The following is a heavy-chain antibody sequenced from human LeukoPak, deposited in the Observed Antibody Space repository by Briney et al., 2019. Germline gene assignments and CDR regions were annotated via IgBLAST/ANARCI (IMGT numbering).Heavy chain of an antibody. CDR1: GESFRDFF. D-gene: IGHD3-9*01. J-gene: IGHJ4*02. V-gene: IGHV4-34*01. CDR2: INDSGTT. CDR3: SRRGRDRDWFPRTLDY. Sequence: SETLSLTCAVYGESFRDFFWTWVRQTPGKGLEWIGEINDSGTTNYNPSLKSRATISIDMSMNQFFLRMTSATVADTAVYYCSRRGRDRDWFPRTLDYWGQGTPVLVSS.